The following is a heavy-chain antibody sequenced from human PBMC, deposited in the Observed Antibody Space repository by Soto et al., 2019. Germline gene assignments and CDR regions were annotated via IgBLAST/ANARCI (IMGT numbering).Heavy chain of an antibody. V-gene: IGHV3-7*01. D-gene: IGHD6-13*01. CDR1: GFTFSSYW. CDR3: AREIAAGL. J-gene: IGHJ6*04. CDR2: IKQDGSEE. Sequence: EVQLVASGGGLVQPGGSLRLSCAASGFTFSSYWMSWFRQAPGKGLEWVANIKQDGSEENYVDSVKGRFTISRDNAKNALYLQMNSLRVEDTAVYYCAREIAAGLWGKGTTVTVSS.